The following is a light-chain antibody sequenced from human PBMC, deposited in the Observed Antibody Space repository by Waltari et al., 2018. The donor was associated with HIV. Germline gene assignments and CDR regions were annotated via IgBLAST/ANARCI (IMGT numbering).Light chain of an antibody. CDR2: DVT. Sequence: QSALTQPPSASGSPGQSVTISCTGTSSDVGAYNYVSWFQQHPGKAPKLMIYDVTKRPSGFPDRFSGSKSGNTASLTVSGLQAEDEADYSCASHAGSKDVFGGGTRLTVL. CDR1: SSDVGAYNY. V-gene: IGLV2-8*01. J-gene: IGLJ2*01. CDR3: ASHAGSKDV.